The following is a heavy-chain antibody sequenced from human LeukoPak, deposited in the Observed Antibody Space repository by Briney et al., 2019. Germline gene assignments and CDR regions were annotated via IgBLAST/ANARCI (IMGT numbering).Heavy chain of an antibody. V-gene: IGHV1-2*02. Sequence: GASVKVSCKASGYSFSDYYIHWVRQAPGQGLQWMGRIHTDSGGTNYGRQCQGRITMTRETSITTAYMELSSLRSDDMAVYYCARGAPLNCDGYNCYLFYFDYWGQGSLVTVSS. D-gene: IGHD2-21*01. CDR3: ARGAPLNCDGYNCYLFYFDY. J-gene: IGHJ4*02. CDR1: GYSFSDYY. CDR2: IHTDSGGT.